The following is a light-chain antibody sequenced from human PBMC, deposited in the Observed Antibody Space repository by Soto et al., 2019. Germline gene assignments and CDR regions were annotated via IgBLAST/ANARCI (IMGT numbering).Light chain of an antibody. CDR2: RAS. V-gene: IGKV1-5*03. J-gene: IGKJ4*01. CDR3: QQYSTYPLT. CDR1: QSISNS. Sequence: DIQMTQTPSTRSASVGDRVTMTCRASQSISNSLAWYQQKPGKAPKLLIYRASALQSGVPSRFSGSGSGTEFTLTIDSLQTDAFATFYCQQYSTYPLTFGGGTRVDIK.